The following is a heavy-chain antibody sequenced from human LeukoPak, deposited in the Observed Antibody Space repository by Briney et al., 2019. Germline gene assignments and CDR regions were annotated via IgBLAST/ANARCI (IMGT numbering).Heavy chain of an antibody. D-gene: IGHD3-22*01. CDR2: IKSDGST. CDR3: ARAPSEIGGYYPEYFRH. V-gene: IGHV3-74*01. CDR1: GFTFSSYW. J-gene: IGHJ1*01. Sequence: PGGSLILSCVASGFTFSSYWMHWVRQAPGKGLVWVSRIKSDGSTNYADSVKGRFTISRDTAKNTVALQMNSLRAEDTGVYFCARAPSEIGGYYPEYFRHWGQGTLVTVSS.